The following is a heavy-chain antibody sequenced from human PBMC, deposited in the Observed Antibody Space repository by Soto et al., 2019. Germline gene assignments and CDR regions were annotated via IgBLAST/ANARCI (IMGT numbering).Heavy chain of an antibody. D-gene: IGHD2-21*02. CDR1: GFTFSSYA. Sequence: GGSLRLSCAASGFTFSSYATSWVRQAPGKGLEWVSAISGSGGSTYYADSVKGRFTISRDNSKNTLYLQMNSLRAEDTAVYYCAKYGGNSLHFQHWGQGTLVTVSS. J-gene: IGHJ1*01. CDR3: AKYGGNSLHFQH. V-gene: IGHV3-23*01. CDR2: ISGSGGST.